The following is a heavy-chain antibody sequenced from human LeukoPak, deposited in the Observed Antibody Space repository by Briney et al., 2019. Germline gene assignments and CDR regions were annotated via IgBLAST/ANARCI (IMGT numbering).Heavy chain of an antibody. CDR3: ARDHCSSTSCYVNWFDP. J-gene: IGHJ5*02. CDR1: AFTFSSYW. V-gene: IGHV3-74*01. CDR2: INSDGSST. D-gene: IGHD2-2*01. Sequence: QSGGSLRLSCAASAFTFSSYWMHWVRQAPGKGLVWVSRINSDGSSTSYADSVKGRFTISRDNAKNTLYLQMNSLRAEDTAVYYCARDHCSSTSCYVNWFDPWAREPWSPSPQ.